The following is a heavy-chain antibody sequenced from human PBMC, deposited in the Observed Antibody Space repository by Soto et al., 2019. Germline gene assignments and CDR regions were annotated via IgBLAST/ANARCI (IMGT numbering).Heavy chain of an antibody. CDR3: AKGSSSTMIVVVIKYFDY. V-gene: IGHV3-23*01. CDR1: GFTFSSYA. Sequence: PGGSLRLSCAASGFTFSSYAMSWVRQAPGKELEWVSAISGSGGSTYYADSVKGRFTISRDNSKNTLYLQMNSLRAEDTAVYYCAKGSSSTMIVVVIKYFDYWGQGTLVTVSS. CDR2: ISGSGGST. J-gene: IGHJ4*02. D-gene: IGHD3-22*01.